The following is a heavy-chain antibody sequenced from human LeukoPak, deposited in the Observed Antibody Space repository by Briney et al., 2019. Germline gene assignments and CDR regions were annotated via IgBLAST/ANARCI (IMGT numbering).Heavy chain of an antibody. Sequence: GGSLRLSCAASGFTFDDYSMSWVRQVPGKGLEWVSAVNWNGDGTGYADSVKGRFTVSRDNAKNTVYLEMNSLRAEDTAVYYCVRGQLWSYYHDYWGQGTLVTVSS. CDR2: VNWNGDGT. D-gene: IGHD5-18*01. J-gene: IGHJ4*02. V-gene: IGHV3-20*04. CDR1: GFTFDDYS. CDR3: VRGQLWSYYHDY.